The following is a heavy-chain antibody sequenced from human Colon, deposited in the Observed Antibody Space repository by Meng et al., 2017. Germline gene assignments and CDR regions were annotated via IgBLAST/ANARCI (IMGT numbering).Heavy chain of an antibody. CDR1: GGSVSSPSYY. CDR3: PRGRGSYSSIDF. D-gene: IGHD1-26*01. J-gene: IGHJ4*02. V-gene: IGHV4-61*03. CDR2: VYYTGSA. Sequence: QVQLQGSGPRLVRPSETLSLTCTLSGGSVSSPSYYWSWIRQTPGKGLEWIGYVYYTGSANYNPSLKSRVTISVDTSKNHFSLNLTSVTAADTAVYYCPRGRGSYSSIDFWGQGTLVTVSS.